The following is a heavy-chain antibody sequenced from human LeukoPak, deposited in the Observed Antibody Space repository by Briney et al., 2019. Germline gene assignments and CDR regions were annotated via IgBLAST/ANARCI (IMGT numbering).Heavy chain of an antibody. CDR1: GFTFDDFG. D-gene: IGHD6-13*01. CDR2: INWNGGST. CDR3: ARSRSSSWSFDAFDL. V-gene: IGHV3-20*03. J-gene: IGHJ3*01. Sequence: GGSLRLSSAASGFTFDDFGMSWVRQAPGQGLEWCSGINWNGGSTGYADSVKGRFTISRDNAKNSLYLQMNSLRAEDTALYYCARSRSSSWSFDAFDLWGQGTMVTVSS.